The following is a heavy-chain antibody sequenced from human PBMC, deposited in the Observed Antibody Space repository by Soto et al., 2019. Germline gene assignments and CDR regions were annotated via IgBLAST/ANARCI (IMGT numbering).Heavy chain of an antibody. V-gene: IGHV3-7*01. Sequence: EVQLVESGGGLVQPGGSLRLSCAASGFTFSSYWMSWVRQAPAKGLEWVANIKQDGSEKYYVDSVKGRFTISRDNAKNSLYLQMNSLRAEDTAVYYCARNWAAAGTKTPNYFDYWGQGTLVTVSS. CDR3: ARNWAAAGTKTPNYFDY. CDR2: IKQDGSEK. J-gene: IGHJ4*02. D-gene: IGHD6-13*01. CDR1: GFTFSSYW.